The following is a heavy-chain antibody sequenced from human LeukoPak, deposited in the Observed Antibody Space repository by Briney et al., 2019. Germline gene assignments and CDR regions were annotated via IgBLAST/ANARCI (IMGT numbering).Heavy chain of an antibody. D-gene: IGHD2-21*01. J-gene: IGHJ4*02. Sequence: SQTLSLTCTVSGGSISSGSYYWSWIRRPAGKGLEWIGRIYTSGSTNYNPSLKNRVTISVDTSKNQFSLKLSSVTAADTAVYYCASLLNGVFDYWGQGTLVTVSS. CDR3: ASLLNGVFDY. CDR2: IYTSGST. CDR1: GGSISSGSYY. V-gene: IGHV4-61*02.